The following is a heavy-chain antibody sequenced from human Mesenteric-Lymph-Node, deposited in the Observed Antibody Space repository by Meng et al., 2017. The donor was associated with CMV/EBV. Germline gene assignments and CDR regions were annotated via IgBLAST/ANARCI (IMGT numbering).Heavy chain of an antibody. CDR3: ARDLGYCTNGVCETFDY. J-gene: IGHJ4*02. CDR1: GFTFSSYS. CDR2: ISSRSSYI. V-gene: IGHV3-21*01. D-gene: IGHD2-8*01. Sequence: GESLKISCAASGFTFSSYSMNWVRQAPGKGLEWVSYISSRSSYIYYADSVKGRFTISRDNAKNSLYLQMNSLRAEDTAVYYCARDLGYCTNGVCETFDYWGQGTLVTVSS.